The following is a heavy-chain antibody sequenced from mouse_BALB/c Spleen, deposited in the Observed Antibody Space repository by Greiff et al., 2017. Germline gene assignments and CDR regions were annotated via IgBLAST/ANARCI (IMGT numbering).Heavy chain of an antibody. J-gene: IGHJ4*01. CDR2: INSNGGST. D-gene: IGHD2-1*01. CDR3: AREEGNEDAMDY. Sequence: EVQLVESGGGLVQPGGSLKLSCAASGFTFSSYGMSWVRQTPDKRLELVATINSNGGSTYYPDSVKGRFTISRDYAKNTLYLQMSSLKSEDTAMYYCAREEGNEDAMDYWGQGTSVTVSS. CDR1: GFTFSSYG. V-gene: IGHV5-6-3*01.